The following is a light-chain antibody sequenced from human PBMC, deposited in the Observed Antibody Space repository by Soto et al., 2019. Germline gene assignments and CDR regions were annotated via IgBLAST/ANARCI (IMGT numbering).Light chain of an antibody. CDR1: QSVSSSY. CDR3: QEYGCSRT. J-gene: IGKJ1*01. V-gene: IGKV3-20*01. Sequence: ETVLTQSPGTLSLSPGERATLSCRASQSVSSSYLAWYQQKPGQAPRLLIYGASSRATDIPDRFSGSGSGTDFTLTISRLEPEDFAVYYCQEYGCSRTFGQGTKVEIK. CDR2: GAS.